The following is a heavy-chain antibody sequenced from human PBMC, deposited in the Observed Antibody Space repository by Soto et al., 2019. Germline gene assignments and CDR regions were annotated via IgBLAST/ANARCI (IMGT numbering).Heavy chain of an antibody. CDR3: ARTGITIFESYYYYMDV. D-gene: IGHD3-3*01. J-gene: IGHJ6*03. CDR2: IYYSGST. V-gene: IGHV4-59*01. CDR1: GGSISSYY. Sequence: SETLSLTCTVSGGSISSYYWSWIRQPPGKGLEWIGYIYYSGSTNYNPSLKSRVTISVDTSKNQFSLKLSSVTAADTAVYYCARTGITIFESYYYYMDVWGKGTTVTVSS.